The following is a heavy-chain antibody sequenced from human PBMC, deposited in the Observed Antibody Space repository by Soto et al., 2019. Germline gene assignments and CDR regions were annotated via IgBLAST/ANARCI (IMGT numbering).Heavy chain of an antibody. J-gene: IGHJ6*01. CDR3: ARANFWFPPLGATISSPYYYGMDV. D-gene: IGHD1-26*01. CDR2: IYYSGST. V-gene: IGHV4-30-4*01. CDR1: GGSISSGDYY. Sequence: SETLSLTCTVPGGSISSGDYYWSWIRQPPGKGLEWIGYIYYSGSTYYNPSLKSRVTISVDTSKNQFSLKLSSVTAADTAVYYCARANFWFPPLGATISSPYYYGMDVWGQGTTVTVSS.